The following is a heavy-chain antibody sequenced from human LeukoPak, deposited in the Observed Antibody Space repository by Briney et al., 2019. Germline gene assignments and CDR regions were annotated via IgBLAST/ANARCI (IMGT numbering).Heavy chain of an antibody. J-gene: IGHJ4*02. CDR2: IIPIFGTA. CDR3: ARDPGYSSGWYEGYFDY. Sequence: SVKVSXKASGGTFRSYAISWVRQAPGQGLEWIGRIIPIFGTANYAQKFQGRVTITTDESTSTAYMELSGLRSEDTAVYYCARDPGYSSGWYEGYFDYWGQGTLVTVSS. CDR1: GGTFRSYA. D-gene: IGHD6-19*01. V-gene: IGHV1-69*05.